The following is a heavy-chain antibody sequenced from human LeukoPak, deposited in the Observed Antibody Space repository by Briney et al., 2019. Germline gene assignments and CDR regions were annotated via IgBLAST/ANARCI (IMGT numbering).Heavy chain of an antibody. CDR2: ISVYNGNT. Sequence: ASVKVSCKASGYTFTSYGISWVRQAPGQGLEWMGWISVYNGNTNYAQELQGRVTMTTDTSTSTAYMELRSLRSDDTAVYYCARDGSSWFLNYYYYYYMDVWGKGTTVTVSS. CDR3: ARDGSSWFLNYYYYYYMDV. V-gene: IGHV1-18*01. J-gene: IGHJ6*03. CDR1: GYTFTSYG. D-gene: IGHD6-13*01.